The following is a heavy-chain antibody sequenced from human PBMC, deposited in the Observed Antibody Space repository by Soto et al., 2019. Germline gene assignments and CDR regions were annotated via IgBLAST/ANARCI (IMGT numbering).Heavy chain of an antibody. Sequence: QVKLVQSGAELKKPGSSVKVSCKASGGTFSSYAISWVRQAPGQGLAWVGGIIPIFGSANYAQKFHGRVTITADESTSTAYMELSSLRSEDTAVYYCARVTAPKQWLVNQQGSYYYYYGMDVWGQGTTVTVSS. CDR2: IIPIFGSA. D-gene: IGHD6-19*01. J-gene: IGHJ6*02. CDR3: ARVTAPKQWLVNQQGSYYYYYGMDV. V-gene: IGHV1-69*01. CDR1: GGTFSSYA.